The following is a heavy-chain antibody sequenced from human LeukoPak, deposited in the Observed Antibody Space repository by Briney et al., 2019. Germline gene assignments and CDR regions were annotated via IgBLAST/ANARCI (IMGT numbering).Heavy chain of an antibody. Sequence: PGGSLRLSCAASGFTFSSYGMHWVRQAPGKGLEWVAVISYDGSNKYYADSVKGRFTISRDNAKNSLYLQMNSLRAEDTAVYYCAGGWGCSSTSCYSYAFDIWGQGTMVTVSS. CDR1: GFTFSSYG. CDR2: ISYDGSNK. D-gene: IGHD2-2*02. V-gene: IGHV3-30*03. J-gene: IGHJ3*02. CDR3: AGGWGCSSTSCYSYAFDI.